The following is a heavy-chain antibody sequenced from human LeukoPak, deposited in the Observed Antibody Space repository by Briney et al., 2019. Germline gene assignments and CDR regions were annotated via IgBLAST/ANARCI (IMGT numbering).Heavy chain of an antibody. CDR2: ISYDGSNK. J-gene: IGHJ4*02. D-gene: IGHD6-19*01. CDR1: GFTFSSYA. Sequence: GGSLRLSCAASGFTFSSYAMHWVRQAPGKGLEWVAVISYDGSNKYYADSVKGRFTISRDNSKSTLYLQMNSLRAEDTAVYYCAREGAVAGTFDYWGQGTLVTVSS. CDR3: AREGAVAGTFDY. V-gene: IGHV3-30-3*01.